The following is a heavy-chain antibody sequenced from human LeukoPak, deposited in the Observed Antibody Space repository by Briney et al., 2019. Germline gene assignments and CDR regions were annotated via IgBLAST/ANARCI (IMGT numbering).Heavy chain of an antibody. CDR2: ISVDNDNT. V-gene: IGHV1-18*01. Sequence: ASVKVSFKASGYTFTIYGISWLRQAPGQGLEWMGWISVDNDNTNYSQNLQGRVTMTTDTSTNTAYMELRSLRSDDTAVYYCAREILLITLGGVIVQKYHYAMDVWGQGTTVIVSS. CDR3: AREILLITLGGVIVQKYHYAMDV. D-gene: IGHD3-16*02. CDR1: GYTFTIYG. J-gene: IGHJ6*02.